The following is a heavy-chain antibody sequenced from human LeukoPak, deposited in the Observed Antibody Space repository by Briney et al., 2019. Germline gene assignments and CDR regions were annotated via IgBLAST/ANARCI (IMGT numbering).Heavy chain of an antibody. CDR2: IRSKANSYAT. Sequence: GGSLKLSCAASGFTFSGSAMHWVRQASGKGLEWVGRIRSKANSYATAYAASVKGRFTISRDDSKNTAYLQINSLKTEDTAVYYCLTGIAVAGTDYWGQGTLVTVSS. CDR1: GFTFSGSA. D-gene: IGHD6-19*01. J-gene: IGHJ4*02. V-gene: IGHV3-73*01. CDR3: LTGIAVAGTDY.